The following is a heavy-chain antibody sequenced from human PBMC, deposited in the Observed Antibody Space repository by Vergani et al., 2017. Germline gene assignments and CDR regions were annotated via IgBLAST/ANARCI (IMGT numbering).Heavy chain of an antibody. J-gene: IGHJ3*02. Sequence: QVQLQESGPGLVKPSETLSLTCTVSGGSISSYYWSWIRQPPGKGLEWIGCIYYSGSTNYNPSLKSRVTISVDTSKNQFSLKLSSVTAADTAVYYCARDSSKVRGVIVGPSGAFDIWGQGTMVTVSS. V-gene: IGHV4-59*01. CDR1: GGSISSYY. D-gene: IGHD3-10*01. CDR2: IYYSGST. CDR3: ARDSSKVRGVIVGPSGAFDI.